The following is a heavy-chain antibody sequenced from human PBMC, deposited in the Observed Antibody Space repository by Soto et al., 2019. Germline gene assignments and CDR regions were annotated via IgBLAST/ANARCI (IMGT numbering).Heavy chain of an antibody. CDR2: INPNSGGT. Sequence: ASVKVSCKASGYTFTGYYMHWVRQAPGQGLEWMGWINPNSGGTNYAQKFQGWVTMTRDTSISTAYMELSRLRSDDTATYYCARIHGPSGNYDLDVWGQGTLVTVSS. CDR3: ARIHGPSGNYDLDV. CDR1: GYTFTGYY. J-gene: IGHJ4*02. V-gene: IGHV1-2*04. D-gene: IGHD5-12*01.